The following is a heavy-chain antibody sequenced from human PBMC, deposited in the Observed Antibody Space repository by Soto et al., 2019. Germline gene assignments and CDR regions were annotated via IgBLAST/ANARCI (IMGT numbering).Heavy chain of an antibody. J-gene: IGHJ4*02. CDR2: ISGSGGIT. D-gene: IGHD1-26*01. CDR1: GFTFSSYA. CDR3: ARANHYYYFEY. V-gene: IGHV3-23*01. Sequence: RLSCAASGFTFSSYAMSWVRQAPGKGLEWVSGISGSGGITYYADSVQGRFTISRDNSRDTLYLQMNNVRAEDTAVYYCARANHYYYFEYWGQGALVTVSS.